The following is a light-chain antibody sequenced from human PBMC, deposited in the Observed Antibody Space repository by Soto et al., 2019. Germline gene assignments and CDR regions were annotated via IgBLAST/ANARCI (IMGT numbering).Light chain of an antibody. V-gene: IGKV3-11*01. Sequence: EIVLTQSPATLSLSTGERATLSCRASQSVSSYLAWYQQKPGQAPRLLIYDASNRATGIPARFSGSGSGTDFTLTISSLEPEDFAVYYCQQRSNWPLTFGGGAIVAI. CDR3: QQRSNWPLT. CDR2: DAS. CDR1: QSVSSY. J-gene: IGKJ4*01.